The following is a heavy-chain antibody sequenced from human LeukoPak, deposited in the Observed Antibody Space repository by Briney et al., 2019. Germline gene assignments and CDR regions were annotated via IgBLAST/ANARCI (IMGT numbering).Heavy chain of an antibody. Sequence: GVLRLSCAASEFTFSSYGMSWVRQAPGKGLEWVSGISGSGGSTYYADSVKGRFTISRDNSKNTLYLQMNSLRAEDTAVYYCAKAKGGGYSDSSGYNFDFWGQGTLVTVSS. CDR3: AKAKGGGYSDSSGYNFDF. CDR2: ISGSGGST. J-gene: IGHJ4*02. V-gene: IGHV3-23*01. CDR1: EFTFSSYG. D-gene: IGHD3-22*01.